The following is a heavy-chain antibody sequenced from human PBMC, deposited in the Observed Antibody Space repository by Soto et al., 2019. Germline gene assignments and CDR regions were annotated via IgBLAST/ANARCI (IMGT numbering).Heavy chain of an antibody. D-gene: IGHD3-3*01. V-gene: IGHV1-18*01. CDR3: ARDAPFGVVISWFDP. CDR1: GYTFTSYG. CDR2: ISAYNGNT. J-gene: IGHJ5*02. Sequence: GASVKVSCKASGYTFTSYGISWVRQAPGQGLEWMGWISAYNGNTNYAQKLQGRATMTTDTSTSTAYMELRSLRSDDTAVYYCARDAPFGVVISWFDPWGQGTLVTVSS.